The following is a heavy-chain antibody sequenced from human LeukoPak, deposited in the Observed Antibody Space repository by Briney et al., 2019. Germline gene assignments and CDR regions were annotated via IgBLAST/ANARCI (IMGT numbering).Heavy chain of an antibody. V-gene: IGHV4-59*01. CDR2: IYDSGRI. Sequence: PSETLSLTCSVSGGSIRSYYWSWIRQPPGKGLEWMGYIYDSGRINYNPSLKSRVTISVDTSTNQLSLRLNSVTSADTAVYYCARTSPRAATFDYWGQGTLVTVSS. J-gene: IGHJ4*02. CDR1: GGSIRSYY. CDR3: ARTSPRAATFDY. D-gene: IGHD2-15*01.